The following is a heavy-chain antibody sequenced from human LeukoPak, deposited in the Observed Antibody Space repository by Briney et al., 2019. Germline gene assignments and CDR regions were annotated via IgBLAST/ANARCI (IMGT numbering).Heavy chain of an antibody. D-gene: IGHD3-10*01. Sequence: GESPKISCKGSGYSFTSYWIGWVRQMPGKGLEWMGIIYPGDSDTRYSPSFQGQVTISADKSISTAYLQWSSLKASDTAMYYCARTITMVRGVFDYWGQGTLVTVSS. V-gene: IGHV5-51*01. CDR2: IYPGDSDT. CDR1: GYSFTSYW. CDR3: ARTITMVRGVFDY. J-gene: IGHJ4*02.